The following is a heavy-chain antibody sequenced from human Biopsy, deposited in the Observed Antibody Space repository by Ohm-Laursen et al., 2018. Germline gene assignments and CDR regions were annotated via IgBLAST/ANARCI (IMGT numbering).Heavy chain of an antibody. D-gene: IGHD2-21*02. Sequence: SLRLSCSASGFTFSSYGIHWVRQAPGKGLEWVANIKYDGSEKSCVDSVKGRFTISRDNAKNSLYLQMHSLRAEDTAVYYCARGSGGLAYCGGDCYSHAFEIWGQGTLVTVSS. CDR3: ARGSGGLAYCGGDCYSHAFEI. CDR2: IKYDGSEK. V-gene: IGHV3-7*01. J-gene: IGHJ3*02. CDR1: GFTFSSYG.